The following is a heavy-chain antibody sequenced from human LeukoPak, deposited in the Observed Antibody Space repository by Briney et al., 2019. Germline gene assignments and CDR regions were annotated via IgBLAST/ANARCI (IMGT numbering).Heavy chain of an antibody. J-gene: IGHJ4*02. CDR3: AKEVYLVFDY. V-gene: IGHV3-23*01. CDR2: ISGSGGST. Sequence: GGPLRFSCAASGLTLSGNALGWVGQAPGRGLEWVSAISGSGGSTYYADSVKGRFTISRDNSKNTLYLQMNSLRAEDTAVYYCAKEVYLVFDYWGQGTLVTVSS. CDR1: GLTLSGNA. D-gene: IGHD1-14*01.